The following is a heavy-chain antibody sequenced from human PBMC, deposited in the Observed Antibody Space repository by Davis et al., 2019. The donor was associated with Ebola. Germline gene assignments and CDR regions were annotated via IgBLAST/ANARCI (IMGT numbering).Heavy chain of an antibody. CDR1: GFTFSSYY. CDR2: ISSSSNYI. Sequence: GESLKISCAASGFTFSSYYMNWVRQAPGKGLEWVSSISSSSNYIYYADSMKGRFTISRDNAKNSLFLQMNSLRAEETAVYYCAAADIVVVVDGTSYPHAFDTWGQGTVVTVSS. CDR3: AAADIVVVVDGTSYPHAFDT. D-gene: IGHD2-15*01. V-gene: IGHV3-21*01. J-gene: IGHJ3*02.